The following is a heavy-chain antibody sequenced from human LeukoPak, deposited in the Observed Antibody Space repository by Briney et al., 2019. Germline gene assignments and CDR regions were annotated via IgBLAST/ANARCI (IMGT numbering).Heavy chain of an antibody. Sequence: GGSLRLSCAASGFTFSSYGMHWVRQAPGKGLEWVAFVRYDGSNKYYADSVKGRFTISRDNSKNTLYLQMNSLRAEDTAVYYCAKDRCSNGVGCYYYYMDVWGKGTTVTISS. J-gene: IGHJ6*03. CDR2: VRYDGSNK. CDR1: GFTFSSYG. D-gene: IGHD2-8*01. CDR3: AKDRCSNGVGCYYYYMDV. V-gene: IGHV3-30*02.